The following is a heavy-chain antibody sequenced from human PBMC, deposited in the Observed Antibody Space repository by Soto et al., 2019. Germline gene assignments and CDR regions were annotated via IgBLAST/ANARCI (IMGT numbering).Heavy chain of an antibody. CDR3: AREAPETTYYYYGMDV. D-gene: IGHD4-17*01. CDR2: IYCSGST. CDR1: GGSISSGDYY. Sequence: SETLSLTCTVSGGSISSGDYYWSWIRQPPGKGLEWIGYIYCSGSTYYNPSLKSRVTISVDTSKNQFSLKLSSVTAADTAVYYCAREAPETTYYYYGMDVWGQGTTVTVSS. V-gene: IGHV4-30-4*01. J-gene: IGHJ6*02.